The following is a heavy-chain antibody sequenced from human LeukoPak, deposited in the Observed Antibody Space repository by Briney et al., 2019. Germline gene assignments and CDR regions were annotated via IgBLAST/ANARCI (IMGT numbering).Heavy chain of an antibody. CDR3: AKDPQKAISRNNWFDP. D-gene: IGHD2/OR15-2a*01. J-gene: IGHJ5*02. Sequence: SGGSLRLSCAASGFTFSSYGMHWVRQAPGKGLEWVAIISYDGSNKYYVDSVKGRFTISRDNPKNTLYLQMDSLRAEDTAVYYCAKDPQKAISRNNWFDPWGQGTLVTVSS. CDR2: ISYDGSNK. CDR1: GFTFSSYG. V-gene: IGHV3-30*18.